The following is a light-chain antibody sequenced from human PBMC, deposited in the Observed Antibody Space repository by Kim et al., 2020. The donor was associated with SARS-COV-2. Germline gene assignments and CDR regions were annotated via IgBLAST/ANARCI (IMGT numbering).Light chain of an antibody. Sequence: YASWYQQKSGQAPVLVFYGKNNRPAGIPDRFSGSNSGNTASLTITGAQAEDEADYYCNSPDSSGNYWEFGGGTKLTVL. CDR1: Y. V-gene: IGLV3-19*01. CDR2: GKN. J-gene: IGLJ3*02. CDR3: NSPDSSGNYWE.